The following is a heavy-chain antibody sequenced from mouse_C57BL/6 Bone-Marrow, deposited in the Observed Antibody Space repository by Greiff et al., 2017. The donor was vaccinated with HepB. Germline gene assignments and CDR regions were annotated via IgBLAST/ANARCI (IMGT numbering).Heavy chain of an antibody. CDR3: TRDEGKGAMDY. D-gene: IGHD2-1*01. J-gene: IGHJ4*01. V-gene: IGHV5-9-1*02. Sequence: EVMLVESGEGLVKPGGSLKLSCAASGFTFSSYAMSWVRQTPEKRLEWVAYISSGGDYIYYADTVKGRFTISRDNARNTLYLQMSSLKSEDTAMYYCTRDEGKGAMDYWGQGTSVTVSS. CDR1: GFTFSSYA. CDR2: ISSGGDYI.